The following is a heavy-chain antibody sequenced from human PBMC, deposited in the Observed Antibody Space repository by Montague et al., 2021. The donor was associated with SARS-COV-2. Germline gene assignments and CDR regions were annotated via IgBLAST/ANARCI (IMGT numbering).Heavy chain of an antibody. CDR3: ARNRGWGSRGAGYIDL. CDR2: IYYTGST. D-gene: IGHD7-27*01. CDR1: GGSISGDNYY. V-gene: IGHV4-31*03. Sequence: LSLTCTVSGGSISGDNYYWTWIRQHPGKGLEWIAYIYYTGSTYYNPSLQSRLRTSLDTSKNQFSLTLTSVTAADTAIYYCARNRGWGSRGAGYIDLWGRGTVVTVSS. J-gene: IGHJ2*01.